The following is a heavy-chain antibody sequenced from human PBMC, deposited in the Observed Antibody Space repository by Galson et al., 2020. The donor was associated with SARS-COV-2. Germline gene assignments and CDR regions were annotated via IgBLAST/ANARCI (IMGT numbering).Heavy chain of an antibody. Sequence: GESLKIPYAASGFTFSSYAMHWVRQAPRKRLEWVAVISYDGSNKYYADSVTVRFTLSTDNSKNTLYLQMNSLRAEDTAVYYCAGEDPMIDAFDIWGQGTMVTVSS. CDR1: GFTFSSYA. J-gene: IGHJ3*02. CDR2: ISYDGSNK. V-gene: IGHV3-30*04. D-gene: IGHD3-22*01. CDR3: AGEDPMIDAFDI.